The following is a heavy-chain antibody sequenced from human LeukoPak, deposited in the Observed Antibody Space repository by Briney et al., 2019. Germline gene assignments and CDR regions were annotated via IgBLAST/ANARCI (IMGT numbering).Heavy chain of an antibody. CDR3: ASLRGGSGSTFDY. CDR2: INSDGSST. V-gene: IGHV3-74*01. J-gene: IGHJ4*02. D-gene: IGHD3-10*01. CDR1: GFTFSSYW. Sequence: GGSLRLSCAASGFTFSSYWMHWVRQAPGKGLVWVSRINSDGSSTSYADSVKGRFTISRDNAKNTLYLQMNSLRAEDTAVYYCASLRGGSGSTFDYWGQGTLVTVSP.